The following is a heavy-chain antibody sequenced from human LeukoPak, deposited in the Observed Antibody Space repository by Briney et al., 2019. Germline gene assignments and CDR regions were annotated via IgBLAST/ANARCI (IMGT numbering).Heavy chain of an antibody. J-gene: IGHJ4*02. D-gene: IGHD5-24*01. CDR1: GGSTSSGSYY. CDR2: IYTSGST. CDR3: ARDRGDGYNFLSGRETYYFDY. V-gene: IGHV4-61*02. Sequence: SETLSLTCTVSGGSTSSGSYYWSWIRQPAGKGLEWIGRIYTSGSTNYNPSLKSRVTISVDTSKNQFSLKLSSVTAADTAVYYCARDRGDGYNFLSGRETYYFDYWGQGTLVTVSS.